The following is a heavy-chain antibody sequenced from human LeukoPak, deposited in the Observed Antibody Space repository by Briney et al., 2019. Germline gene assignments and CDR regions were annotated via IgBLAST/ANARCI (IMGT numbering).Heavy chain of an antibody. Sequence: SETLSLTCTVSGGSISSSSYYWGWIRQPPGKGLEWIGSIYYSGSTYYNPSLKSRVTISVDTSKNQFSLKLSSVTAADTAVYFCARDLNGASHFDYWGQGTLVTVSS. D-gene: IGHD4-17*01. CDR3: ARDLNGASHFDY. CDR1: GGSISSSSYY. J-gene: IGHJ4*02. CDR2: IYYSGST. V-gene: IGHV4-39*07.